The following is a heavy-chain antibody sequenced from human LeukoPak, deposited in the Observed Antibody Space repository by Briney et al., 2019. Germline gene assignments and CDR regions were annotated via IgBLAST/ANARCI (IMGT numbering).Heavy chain of an antibody. CDR1: GYSFINYG. CDR3: ARDGIWSGYPLDY. D-gene: IGHD3-3*01. V-gene: IGHV1-18*01. Sequence: ASVKVSCKASGYSFINYGVSWVRQAPGQGLEWMGWISTYNGDTNYAQKLQGRVTMTTDTSTSTAYMELRSLRSDDAAVYYCARDGIWSGYPLDYWGQGTLDTVSS. CDR2: ISTYNGDT. J-gene: IGHJ4*02.